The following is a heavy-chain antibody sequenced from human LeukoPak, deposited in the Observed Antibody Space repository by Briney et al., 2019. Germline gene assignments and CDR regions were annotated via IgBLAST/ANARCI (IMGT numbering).Heavy chain of an antibody. Sequence: GGSLRLSCAASGFTFSSYAMSWVRQAPGKGLEWVSSISSSSSYIYYADSVKGRFTISRDNAKNSLYLQMNSLRAEDTAVYYCARDYDILTGYYDFDYWGQGTLVTVSS. CDR3: ARDYDILTGYYDFDY. D-gene: IGHD3-9*01. V-gene: IGHV3-21*01. CDR1: GFTFSSYA. J-gene: IGHJ4*02. CDR2: ISSSSSYI.